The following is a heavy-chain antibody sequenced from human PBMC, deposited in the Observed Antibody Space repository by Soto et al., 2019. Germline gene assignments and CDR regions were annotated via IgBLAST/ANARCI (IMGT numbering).Heavy chain of an antibody. CDR3: ARGGRRSIFGVVIPNNAFDI. Sequence: QVQLVQSGAEVKKPGASVKVSCKASGYTFTSYDINWVRQATGQGLEWMGWMNPNSGNTGYAQKFQGRVTMNRNTSISTAYMELSRLRSEDTAVYYCARGGRRSIFGVVIPNNAFDIWGPGTMVTVSS. V-gene: IGHV1-8*01. D-gene: IGHD3-3*02. J-gene: IGHJ3*02. CDR2: MNPNSGNT. CDR1: GYTFTSYD.